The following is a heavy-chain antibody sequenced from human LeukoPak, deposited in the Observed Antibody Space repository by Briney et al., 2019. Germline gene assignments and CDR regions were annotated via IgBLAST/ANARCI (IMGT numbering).Heavy chain of an antibody. CDR1: GYTFTSYG. J-gene: IGHJ4*02. Sequence: GASVKVSCKASGYTFTSYGISWVRQAPGQGLEWMGWISAYNGNTNYAQKLQGRATMTTDTSTSTAYMELRSLRSDDTAVYYCARHDGYCSGGSCYGYFDYWGQGTLVTVSS. D-gene: IGHD2-15*01. V-gene: IGHV1-18*01. CDR2: ISAYNGNT. CDR3: ARHDGYCSGGSCYGYFDY.